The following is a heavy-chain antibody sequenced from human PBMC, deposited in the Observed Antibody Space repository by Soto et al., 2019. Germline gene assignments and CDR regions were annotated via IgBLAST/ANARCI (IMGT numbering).Heavy chain of an antibody. D-gene: IGHD6-13*01. V-gene: IGHV1-69*01. CDR1: GGTFSSYA. CDR3: AAVYSSSWQPGRGNPTRRGYYYGMDV. CDR2: IIPIFGTA. J-gene: IGHJ6*02. Sequence: QVQLVQSGAEVKKPGSSVKVSCKASGGTFSSYAISWVRQAPGQGLEWMGGIIPIFGTANYAQKFQGRVTITADESTRTAYMELSSLRSEDTAVYYCAAVYSSSWQPGRGNPTRRGYYYGMDVWGQGTTVTVSS.